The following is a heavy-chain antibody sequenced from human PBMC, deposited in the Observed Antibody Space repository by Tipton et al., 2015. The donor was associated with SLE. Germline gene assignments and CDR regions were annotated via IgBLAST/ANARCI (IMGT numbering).Heavy chain of an antibody. J-gene: IGHJ6*02. CDR1: GGSFSGYY. CDR3: ARTQYTFGGGGNCHATKFHYALDV. V-gene: IGHV4-34*01. CDR2: INHSGST. Sequence: TLSLTCAVYGGSFSGYYWSWIRQPPGKGLEWIGEINHSGSTNYNPSLKSRVTISVGTSKNQFSLKLSSVTAADTAVYYCARTQYTFGGGGNCHATKFHYALDVWGQGTTVAVSS. D-gene: IGHD3-16*01.